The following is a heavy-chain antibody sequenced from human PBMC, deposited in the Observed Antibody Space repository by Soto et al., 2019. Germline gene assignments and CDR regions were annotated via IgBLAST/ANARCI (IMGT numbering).Heavy chain of an antibody. CDR3: AREGYYYGSGSDPALYSSGWCFDY. J-gene: IGHJ4*02. CDR2: IIPSFGTA. Sequence: QVQLVQSGAEVKKPESSVKVSCKASGGTFSSYAISWLRQAPGQGREWIGGIIPSFGTANYAQKVQGRGTITADESTSTAYMELSSLRSEDAAVYYCAREGYYYGSGSDPALYSSGWCFDYWGQRALVTVFS. V-gene: IGHV1-69*01. CDR1: GGTFSSYA. D-gene: IGHD3-10*01.